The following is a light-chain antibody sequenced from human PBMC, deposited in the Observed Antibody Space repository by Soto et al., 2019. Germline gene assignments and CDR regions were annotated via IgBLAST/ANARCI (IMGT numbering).Light chain of an antibody. CDR3: QQSNSSPPT. V-gene: IGKV1-39*01. Sequence: DIQMTQSPSALSASVGDRVTITCRASQSITNYLNWYQHKPGQAPNLLIYAASTLQAGVPSRFRGSGSGTDFTLTISSLQPEDFATYFCQQSNSSPPTFCGGTKVEIK. J-gene: IGKJ4*01. CDR1: QSITNY. CDR2: AAS.